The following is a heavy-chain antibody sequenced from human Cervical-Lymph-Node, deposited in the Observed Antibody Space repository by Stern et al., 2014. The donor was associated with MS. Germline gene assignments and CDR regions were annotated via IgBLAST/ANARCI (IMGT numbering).Heavy chain of an antibody. CDR1: GYRFTSYW. J-gene: IGHJ4*02. Sequence: VQLVESGAEVKKPGESLKISCKSYGYRFTSYWIGWVRQTPGKGLEWMGIIYPDDSDTRYNPSFQGQVTISADKAISTAYLQWSSLQASDSAVYYCARQGAAFDYWGQGTRVTGSS. V-gene: IGHV5-51*01. CDR2: IYPDDSDT. D-gene: IGHD2-15*01. CDR3: ARQGAAFDY.